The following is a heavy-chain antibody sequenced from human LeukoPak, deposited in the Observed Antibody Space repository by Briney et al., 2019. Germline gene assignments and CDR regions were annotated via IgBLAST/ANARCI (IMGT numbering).Heavy chain of an antibody. CDR1: GFTFSSYW. D-gene: IGHD6-13*01. Sequence: GGSLRLSCAASGFTFSSYWMHWVRQAPGKGLVWVSRINSDWSSTSYADSVKGRFTISRDKAKNTLYLQMNSLRAVDTAVYYCARGDLAAAGTGFDYWGQGTLVTVSS. J-gene: IGHJ4*02. CDR3: ARGDLAAAGTGFDY. CDR2: INSDWSST. V-gene: IGHV3-74*01.